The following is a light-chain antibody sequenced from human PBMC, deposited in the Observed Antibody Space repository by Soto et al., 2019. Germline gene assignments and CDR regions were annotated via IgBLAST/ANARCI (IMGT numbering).Light chain of an antibody. V-gene: IGKV3-15*01. CDR1: QSVSSN. J-gene: IGKJ2*01. Sequence: EIVMTQSPATLSVSPGERATLSCRASQSVSSNLAWYQQKPGQAPRLLIYGASTRATGIPARFSGSGSGTEFTLTISSLQPLDFVVTYFQHYNTRPYTFGQGTKLEIK. CDR3: QHYNTRPYT. CDR2: GAS.